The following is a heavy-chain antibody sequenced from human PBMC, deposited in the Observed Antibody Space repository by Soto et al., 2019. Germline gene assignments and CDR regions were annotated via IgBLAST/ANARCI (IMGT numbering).Heavy chain of an antibody. CDR1: GGSFSGYY. Sequence: QVQLQQWGAGLLKPSETLSLTCAVYGGSFSGYYWSWIRPPPGKGLEWIGEINHSGSTNYNPSLKSRVTISVDTSKNQFSLKLGSVTAADTAVYYCARGPSMGWFDPWGQGTLVIVSS. J-gene: IGHJ5*02. CDR2: INHSGST. CDR3: ARGPSMGWFDP. V-gene: IGHV4-34*01. D-gene: IGHD3-10*01.